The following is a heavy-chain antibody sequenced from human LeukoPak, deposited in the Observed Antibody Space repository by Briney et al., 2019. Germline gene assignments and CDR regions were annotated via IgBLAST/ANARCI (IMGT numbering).Heavy chain of an antibody. CDR2: ISSIGGST. CDR1: GGSISSSSYY. D-gene: IGHD3-10*01. V-gene: IGHV3-23*01. J-gene: IGHJ4*02. CDR3: AKDQYSGLGSYSWGAFDF. Sequence: PSETLSLTCTVSGGSISSSSYYWGWIRQPPGKGLEWVSGISSIGGSTVYADSVQGRFTISRDNSKNALYLQMSSLRAEDTAVYCAKDQYSGLGSYSWGAFDFWGQGTLVTVSS.